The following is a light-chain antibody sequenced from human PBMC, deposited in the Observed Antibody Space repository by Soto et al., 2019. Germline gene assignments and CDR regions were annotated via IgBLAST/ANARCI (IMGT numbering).Light chain of an antibody. J-gene: IGKJ1*01. CDR1: QSVSNNY. V-gene: IGKV3-20*01. CDR3: QQYGGSGT. Sequence: EIVFAPSPGTLSISLGYRATLSCRASQSVSNNYLAWYQQKPGQAPRLLIYGASNRATGIPDRFSGSGYGTDFTLTISRLEPEDVAVYYCQQYGGSGTFGQGTKVDIK. CDR2: GAS.